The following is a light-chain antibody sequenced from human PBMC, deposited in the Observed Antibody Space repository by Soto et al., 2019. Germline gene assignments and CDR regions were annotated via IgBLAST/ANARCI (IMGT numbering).Light chain of an antibody. CDR1: SSDVGGYNY. J-gene: IGLJ1*01. Sequence: QSALTQPASVSGSPGQSITISCTGTSSDVGGYNYVSWYQQHPGKAPKLMTYDVSNRPSGVSNRFSGSKSGDTASLTISGLQAEDEADYYCSSYTTGSTLFGTGTKVTVL. CDR3: SSYTTGSTL. CDR2: DVS. V-gene: IGLV2-14*01.